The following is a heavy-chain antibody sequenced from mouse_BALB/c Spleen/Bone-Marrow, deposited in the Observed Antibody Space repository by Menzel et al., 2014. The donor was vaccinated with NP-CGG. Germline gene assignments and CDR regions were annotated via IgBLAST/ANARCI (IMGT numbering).Heavy chain of an antibody. Sequence: VQLKESGAELVKPGASVKLSCTASGFNIKDTYMHWVKQRPEQGLEWIGRIDPANGNTKYDPKFQGKATITADTSSNTAYLQLSSLTSEDTAVYYCAREVDYAMDYWGQGTSVTVSP. CDR3: AREVDYAMDY. CDR2: IDPANGNT. V-gene: IGHV14-3*02. D-gene: IGHD1-1*01. CDR1: GFNIKDTY. J-gene: IGHJ4*01.